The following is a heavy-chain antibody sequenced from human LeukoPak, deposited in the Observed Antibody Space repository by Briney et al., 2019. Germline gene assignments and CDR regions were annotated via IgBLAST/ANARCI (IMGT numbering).Heavy chain of an antibody. CDR2: MNPDGTTT. D-gene: IGHD2-8*01. Sequence: PGGSLRLSCAASGYSIRSTWMHWVRQVPGKGLVWVSRMNPDGTTTTYADSVKGRFTISRDNAKNTLFLQMNSLRVEDTAVYYCVRALMGSEDYWGQGTLVSVSS. CDR3: VRALMGSEDY. J-gene: IGHJ4*02. V-gene: IGHV3-74*01. CDR1: GYSIRSTW.